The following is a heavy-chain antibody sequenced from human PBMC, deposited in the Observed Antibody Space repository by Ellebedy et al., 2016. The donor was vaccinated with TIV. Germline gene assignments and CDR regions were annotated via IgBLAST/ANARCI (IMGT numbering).Heavy chain of an antibody. V-gene: IGHV4-38-2*02. CDR3: ARDGAGRWDY. D-gene: IGHD4-23*01. CDR1: GSSISRGYY. Sequence: MPSETLSLTCSVSGSSISRGYYWVWTWQPPGRGLEWIGSMFHSGSTSYSPSLKSRVTISVDTSKNQLSLRLSSVTAADTAVYYCARDGAGRWDYWGPGTLVTVSS. J-gene: IGHJ4*02. CDR2: MFHSGST.